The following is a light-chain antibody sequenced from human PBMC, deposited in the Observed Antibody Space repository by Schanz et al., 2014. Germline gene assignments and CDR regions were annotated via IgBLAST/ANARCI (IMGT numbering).Light chain of an antibody. Sequence: DTVMTQSPDSLAVSLGERATINCKSSRTVLYTSNNQNYLAWYQQKPGQPPKLLIYWASTRESGVPDRFSGSGSGTDFTLTISSLQAEDVAVYYCQQYYSTPYTFGQGTKLEIK. J-gene: IGKJ2*01. V-gene: IGKV4-1*01. CDR3: QQYYSTPYT. CDR1: RTVLYTSNNQNY. CDR2: WAS.